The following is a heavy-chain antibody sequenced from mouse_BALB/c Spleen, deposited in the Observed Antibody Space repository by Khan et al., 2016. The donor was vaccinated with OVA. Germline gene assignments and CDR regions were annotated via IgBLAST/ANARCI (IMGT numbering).Heavy chain of an antibody. V-gene: IGHV1S81*02. D-gene: IGHD2-1*01. CDR3: SRSGYGTFAY. CDR2: INPINGGT. J-gene: IGHJ3*01. Sequence: VQLQQSGAELVKPGASVRLSCKASGYTFTSYYLYWVKQRPGQGLEWIGDINPINGGTNFNEKFKSKATLTVDKSSNTAYMQLSSLTSEDSAVYYWSRSGYGTFAYWGQGTLVTVAA. CDR1: GYTFTSYY.